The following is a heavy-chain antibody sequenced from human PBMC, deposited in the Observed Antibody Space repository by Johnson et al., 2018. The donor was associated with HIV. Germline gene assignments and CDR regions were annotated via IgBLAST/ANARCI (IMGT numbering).Heavy chain of an antibody. V-gene: IGHV3-9*01. Sequence: VQLVESGGGLVQPGRSLRLSCAASGFTFDDYAMHWVRQVPGKGLEWVSGISWNSDNIGYADSVKGRFTISRDSAKNSLYLQMNSLRAEDTALYYCAQDILGVMWSSDYAPDAFDIWGQGTMVTVSS. J-gene: IGHJ3*02. D-gene: IGHD3-3*01. CDR3: AQDILGVMWSSDYAPDAFDI. CDR2: ISWNSDNI. CDR1: GFTFDDYA.